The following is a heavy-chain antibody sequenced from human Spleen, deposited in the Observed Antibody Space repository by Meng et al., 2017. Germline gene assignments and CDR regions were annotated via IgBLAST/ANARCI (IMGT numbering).Heavy chain of an antibody. CDR2: ITSDGSST. CDR1: GFTFSSYW. J-gene: IGHJ4*02. D-gene: IGHD3-9*01. V-gene: IGHV3-74*01. Sequence: GESLKISCAASGFTFSSYWMHWVRQAPGKGLVWVSRITSDGSSTWYADSVKGRFTISRDNAKNTLYLQMNSLRAEDTAVYYCVKEGTTGYYGGRDYWGQGTLVTVSS. CDR3: VKEGTTGYYGGRDY.